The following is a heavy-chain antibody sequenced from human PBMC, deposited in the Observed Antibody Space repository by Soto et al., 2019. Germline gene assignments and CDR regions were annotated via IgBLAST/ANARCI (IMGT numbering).Heavy chain of an antibody. CDR2: ISSDGRT. CDR1: AFTVSSKY. CDR3: ARDVIAVAGSADD. J-gene: IGHJ4*02. V-gene: IGHV3-53*02. D-gene: IGHD6-19*01. Sequence: EVQLVETGGGLIQPGGSLRLSCAASAFTVSSKYMSWVRQAPGKGLEWVSTISSDGRTYYTDSVKGRFTISRDNSRNTVYLQMNSLTAEDTAVYYGARDVIAVAGSADDWGQGTLVTVSS.